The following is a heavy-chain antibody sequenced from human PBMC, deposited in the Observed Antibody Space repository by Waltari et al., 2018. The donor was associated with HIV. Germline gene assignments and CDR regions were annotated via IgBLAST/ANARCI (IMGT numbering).Heavy chain of an antibody. V-gene: IGHV1-3*01. J-gene: IGHJ4*02. CDR1: GFILIIYP. CDR3: ARGADWLVNVLEY. D-gene: IGHD6-19*01. Sequence: QVRLVQSGAGVKKPGPSGRVFCEAFGFILIIYPIHWLRRAPGQGLEWMGWINVGRDETRYSQVFKDRVTFTRDTSETTVFMELSSLKSADTALYFCARGADWLVNVLEYWGPGTLVTVSS. CDR2: INVGRDET.